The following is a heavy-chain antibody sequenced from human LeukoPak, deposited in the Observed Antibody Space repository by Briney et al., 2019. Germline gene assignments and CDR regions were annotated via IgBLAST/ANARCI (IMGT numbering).Heavy chain of an antibody. CDR1: GYTFTGYY. CDR3: ARVHKLSPGSQNWFDP. Sequence: ASVKVSCKASGYTFTGYYMHWVRQAPGQGLEWMGWINPNSGGTNYAQKFQGRVTMTRDTSISTAYMELSRLRSDDTAVYYCARVHKLSPGSQNWFDPWGQGTLVTVSS. CDR2: INPNSGGT. D-gene: IGHD1-26*01. V-gene: IGHV1-2*02. J-gene: IGHJ5*02.